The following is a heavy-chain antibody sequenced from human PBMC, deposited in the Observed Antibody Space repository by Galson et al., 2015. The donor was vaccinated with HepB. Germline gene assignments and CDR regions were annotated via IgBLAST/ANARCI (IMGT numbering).Heavy chain of an antibody. CDR1: GGSISSGGYY. CDR2: IYYSGST. V-gene: IGHV4-31*03. D-gene: IGHD2-2*01. Sequence: LSLTCTVSGGSISSGGYYWSWIRQHPGKGLEWIGYIYYSGSTYYNPSLKSRVTISVDTSKNQFSLKLSSVTAADTAVYYCARIYCCSTSCLGDWFDPWGQGTLVTVS. J-gene: IGHJ5*02. CDR3: ARIYCCSTSCLGDWFDP.